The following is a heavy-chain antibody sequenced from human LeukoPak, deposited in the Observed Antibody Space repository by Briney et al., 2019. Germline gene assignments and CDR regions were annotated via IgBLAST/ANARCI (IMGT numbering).Heavy chain of an antibody. CDR1: GYTFTSYD. V-gene: IGHV1-8*03. CDR2: MNPNSGNT. D-gene: IGHD4-23*01. Sequence: ASVKVSCKASGYTFTSYDINWVRQATGQGLGWMGWMNPNSGNTGYAQKFQGRVTITTNTSISTAYMELSSLRSEDTAVYYCARGTDYGGNPEFDPWGQGTLVTVSS. CDR3: ARGTDYGGNPEFDP. J-gene: IGHJ5*02.